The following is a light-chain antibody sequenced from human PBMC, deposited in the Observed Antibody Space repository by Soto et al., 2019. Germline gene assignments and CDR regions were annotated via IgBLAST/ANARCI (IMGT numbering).Light chain of an antibody. J-gene: IGKJ1*01. CDR1: QSISSW. CDR2: KAS. V-gene: IGKV1-5*03. Sequence: DIQMTQSPSTLSASVGDRVIITCRASQSISSWLAWYQQKPGKAPNLLIYKASTLKSGVPSRFSGRGSRTEFTLTISSLQPDDFATYYCQQYDNDSWTFGQGTKVEIK. CDR3: QQYDNDSWT.